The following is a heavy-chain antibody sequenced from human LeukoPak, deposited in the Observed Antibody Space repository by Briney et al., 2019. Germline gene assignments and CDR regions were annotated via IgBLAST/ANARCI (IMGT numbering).Heavy chain of an antibody. CDR2: IKQDGSEK. Sequence: GGSLRLSCAASGFTFSSYWMSWVRQAPGKGLEWVANIKQDGSEKYYVDSVKGRFTISRDNAKNSLYLQMNSLRAEDTAVYYCALYSSSWIGGAYFDYWGQGTLVTVSS. V-gene: IGHV3-7*01. J-gene: IGHJ4*02. D-gene: IGHD6-13*01. CDR1: GFTFSSYW. CDR3: ALYSSSWIGGAYFDY.